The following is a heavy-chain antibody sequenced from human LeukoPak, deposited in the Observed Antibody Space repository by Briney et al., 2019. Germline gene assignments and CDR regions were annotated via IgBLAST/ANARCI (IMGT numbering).Heavy chain of an antibody. Sequence: QSGGSLRLSCAASGNYWMHWVRQAPGKGLVWVSHINSDGSWTGYADSMKGRFTISKDNAKNTVYLQMNNLRAEDTAVYYCVSFYETNWGRGTLVTVSS. J-gene: IGHJ4*02. CDR2: INSDGSWT. CDR1: GNYW. V-gene: IGHV3-74*01. D-gene: IGHD2-2*01. CDR3: VSFYETN.